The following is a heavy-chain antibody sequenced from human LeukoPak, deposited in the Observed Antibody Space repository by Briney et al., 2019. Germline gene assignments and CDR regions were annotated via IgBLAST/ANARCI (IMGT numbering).Heavy chain of an antibody. CDR2: ISAYNGNT. CDR1: GYTFTSYG. D-gene: IGHD4-17*01. V-gene: IGHV1-18*01. Sequence: GASVKVSCKASGYTFTSYGISWVRQAPGQGLEWMGWISAYNGNTNYAQELQGRVTMTTDTSTSTAYMELRSLRSDDTAVYYCARATVTTARVMYYYYYYMDVWGKGTTVTVSS. J-gene: IGHJ6*03. CDR3: ARATVTTARVMYYYYYYMDV.